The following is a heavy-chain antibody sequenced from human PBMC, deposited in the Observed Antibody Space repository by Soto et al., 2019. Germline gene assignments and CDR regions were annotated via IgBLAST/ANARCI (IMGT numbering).Heavy chain of an antibody. V-gene: IGHV3-11*01. D-gene: IGHD3-22*01. Sequence: GGSLRLSCAASGFTFSDYYMSWIRQAPGKGLEWVSYISSSGSTIYYADSVKGRFTISRDNAKNSLYLQMNSLRAEDTAVYYCARDRTKYYYDSSGYSNWFDPWGQGTLVTVSS. CDR3: ARDRTKYYYDSSGYSNWFDP. J-gene: IGHJ5*02. CDR1: GFTFSDYY. CDR2: ISSSGSTI.